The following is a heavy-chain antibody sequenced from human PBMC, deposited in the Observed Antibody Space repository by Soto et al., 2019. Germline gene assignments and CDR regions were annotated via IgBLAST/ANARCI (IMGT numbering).Heavy chain of an antibody. CDR3: ALRRMAVVPEY. CDR1: GDSISSYY. V-gene: IGHV4-59*01. J-gene: IGHJ4*02. D-gene: IGHD3-22*01. CDR2: LYYGRSA. Sequence: QVQLQESGPGLVKPSETLSLTCAVSGDSISSYYCMWIRQPPGKGLESIGYLYYGRSANYNPSLMSRVSLSVDTSTNQCSLTLCSMTAADTAVYYCALRRMAVVPEYWGPGTLVTVSS.